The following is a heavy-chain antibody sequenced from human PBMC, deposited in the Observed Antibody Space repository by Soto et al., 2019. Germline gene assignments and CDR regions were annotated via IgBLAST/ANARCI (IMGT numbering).Heavy chain of an antibody. CDR2: ISADNGNT. CDR1: GYAFTCYG. J-gene: IGHJ4*02. CDR3: VRRRDSCYRVPHHYFDY. Sequence: GASVKCSCKASGYAFTCYGISWARHAPGQGLEWMGWISADNGNTNYAQKLQGRVTMTTYTSTSTTYSYLRSLRSADTAVYYCVRRRDSCYRVPHHYFDYWGQGTLVTVSS. V-gene: IGHV1-18*01. D-gene: IGHD2-15*01.